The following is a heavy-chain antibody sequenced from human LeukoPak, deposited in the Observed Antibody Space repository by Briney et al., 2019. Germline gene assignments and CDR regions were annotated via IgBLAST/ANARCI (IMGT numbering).Heavy chain of an antibody. Sequence: GGSLRLSCAASGLTVGINYMSWVRQAPGKGLEWVSFMYADGSTDYADSVKGRFTISRDNSKNTLYLQMNTLRAEDTAIYYCARDRYRSGCMDVWGQGTTVTVSS. CDR1: GLTVGINY. CDR3: ARDRYRSGCMDV. V-gene: IGHV3-53*01. J-gene: IGHJ6*02. CDR2: MYADGST. D-gene: IGHD6-19*01.